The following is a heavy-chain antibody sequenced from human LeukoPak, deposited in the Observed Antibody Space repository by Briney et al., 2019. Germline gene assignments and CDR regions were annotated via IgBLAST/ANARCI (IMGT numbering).Heavy chain of an antibody. V-gene: IGHV4-39*07. J-gene: IGHJ3*02. D-gene: IGHD1-26*01. CDR1: GGSISSSSYY. CDR3: ARDGELPYDAYNI. Sequence: SETLSLTCTVSGGSISSSSYYWGWIRQPPGKGLEWIGSIYYSGSTYYSPSLKSRVTISVDTSKSQFSLNLSSVTAADTAVYYCARDGELPYDAYNIWGQGTTVTVSS. CDR2: IYYSGST.